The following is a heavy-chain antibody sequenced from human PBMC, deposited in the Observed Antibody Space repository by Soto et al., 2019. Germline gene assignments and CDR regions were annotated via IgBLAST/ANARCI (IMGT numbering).Heavy chain of an antibody. Sequence: QLQLQESGPGLVKPSETLSLTCTVSGGSISSSSYYWGWIRQPPGKGLEWIGSIYYSGSTYYNPSLKSRVTISVDTSKNQFSLKLSSVTAADTAVYYCARARDGSGSYSQYYYYMDVWGKGTTVTVSS. CDR1: GGSISSSSYY. CDR2: IYYSGST. D-gene: IGHD3-10*01. V-gene: IGHV4-39*01. J-gene: IGHJ6*03. CDR3: ARARDGSGSYSQYYYYMDV.